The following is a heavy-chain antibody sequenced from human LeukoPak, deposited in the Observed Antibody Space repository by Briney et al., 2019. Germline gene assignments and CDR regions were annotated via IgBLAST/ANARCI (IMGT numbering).Heavy chain of an antibody. CDR1: GFTFSSYA. D-gene: IGHD2-15*01. V-gene: IGHV3-23*01. CDR2: ISGSGGGT. J-gene: IGHJ4*02. CDR3: ASTFHYCGGGSCAL. Sequence: GGSLRLSCAASGFTFSSYAVSWVRQAPGKGLEWVSAISGSGGGTYYADSVKGRFTISRDNSKNTVYLQMNSLSTEDTAIYYCASTFHYCGGGSCALGGQGTLVTVSS.